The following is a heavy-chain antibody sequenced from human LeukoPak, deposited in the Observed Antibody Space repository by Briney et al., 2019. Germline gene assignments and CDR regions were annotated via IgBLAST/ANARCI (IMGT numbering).Heavy chain of an antibody. Sequence: GGSLRLSCAASGFTFSNYAIYWVRQAPGKGLEWVSSIRGDSTETRHADSLMGRFTISRDNAKKSLYLQMNSLRAEDTAVYYCARGHFGVVLDYWGQGTLVTVSS. CDR2: IRGDSTET. V-gene: IGHV3-21*01. D-gene: IGHD3-3*01. CDR1: GFTFSNYA. CDR3: ARGHFGVVLDY. J-gene: IGHJ4*02.